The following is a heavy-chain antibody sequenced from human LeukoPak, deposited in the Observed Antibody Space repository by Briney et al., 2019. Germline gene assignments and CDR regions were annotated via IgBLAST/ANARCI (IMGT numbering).Heavy chain of an antibody. CDR1: GYTFTSYA. CDR3: AGDYDILTGYYNFDY. V-gene: IGHV1-3*01. J-gene: IGHJ4*02. CDR2: INAGNGNT. D-gene: IGHD3-9*01. Sequence: GASVKVSCKASGYTFTSYATHWVRQAPGQRLEWMGWINAGNGNTKYSQKFQGRVTITRDTSASTAYMELSSLRSEDTAVYYCAGDYDILTGYYNFDYWGQGTLVTVSS.